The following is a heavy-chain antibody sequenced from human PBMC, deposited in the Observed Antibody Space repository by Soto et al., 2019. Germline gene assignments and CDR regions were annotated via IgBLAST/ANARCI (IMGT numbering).Heavy chain of an antibody. D-gene: IGHD2-15*01. Sequence: QVQLVQSGAEVKKSGSSVKVSCKASGGTFSSYAISWVRQAPGQGLEWMGGIIPIFGTANYAHKFQGRVTIAADESTITAYMELSSLISEDTAVYYCARGLPIYIYWGQGTLVTVSS. J-gene: IGHJ4*02. CDR1: GGTFSSYA. CDR2: IIPIFGTA. CDR3: ARGLPIYIY. V-gene: IGHV1-69*01.